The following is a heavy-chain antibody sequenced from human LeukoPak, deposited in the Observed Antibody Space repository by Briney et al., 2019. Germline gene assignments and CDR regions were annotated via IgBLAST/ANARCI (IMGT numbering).Heavy chain of an antibody. CDR2: LYYSGTT. J-gene: IGHJ4*02. D-gene: IGHD3-10*01. Sequence: SETLSLTCSVSGGSISSYYWSWIRQPPGKGLEWIGYLYYSGTTNYNPSLKSRVTISVDTSKNQFYLKLSSVTAADTAVYYCARGTVLLWFGRLEWYFDYWGQGTLVSVSS. CDR3: ARGTVLLWFGRLEWYFDY. CDR1: GGSISSYY. V-gene: IGHV4-59*01.